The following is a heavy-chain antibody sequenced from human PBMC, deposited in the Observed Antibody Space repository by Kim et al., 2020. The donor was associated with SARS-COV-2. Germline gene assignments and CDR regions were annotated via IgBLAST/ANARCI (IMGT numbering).Heavy chain of an antibody. CDR1: GFTFSSYA. CDR2: ISFDGSNK. J-gene: IGHJ4*02. D-gene: IGHD3-22*01. V-gene: IGHV3-30-3*01. Sequence: GGSLRLSCAASGFTFSSYAMHWVRQAPGKGLEWVAVISFDGSNKYYADSVKGRFTISRDNSKKTLYLQMNSLRAEDTAVYYCARDGNYYDSPGYYYGYYFDYWGQGTLVTVSS. CDR3: ARDGNYYDSPGYYYGYYFDY.